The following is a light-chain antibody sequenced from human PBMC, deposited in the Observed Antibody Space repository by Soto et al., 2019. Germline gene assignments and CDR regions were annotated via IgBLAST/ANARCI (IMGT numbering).Light chain of an antibody. Sequence: EIVMTQSPATLSVSPGERATLSCRASQSVSSNLAWYQQKPGQAPRLLIYGASTRATGIPARFSGSGSGTEFTLTISSLQSEDFAVYYCQQYNNWLPVFGGGTKVDIK. CDR1: QSVSSN. J-gene: IGKJ4*01. V-gene: IGKV3-15*01. CDR3: QQYNNWLPV. CDR2: GAS.